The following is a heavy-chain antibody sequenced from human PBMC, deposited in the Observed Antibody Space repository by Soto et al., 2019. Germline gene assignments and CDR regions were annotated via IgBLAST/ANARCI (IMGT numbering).Heavy chain of an antibody. Sequence: QLQLQESGSGLVKPSQTLSLTCAVSGGSISSGGYSWSWIRQPPGKGLEWIGYIYHSGSTYYTPSLKSRVTISVDRSKNQFSLKLSSVTAADTAVYDCASSRGSPVPLHYWGQGTLVTVSS. CDR3: ASSRGSPVPLHY. CDR1: GGSISSGGYS. D-gene: IGHD1-26*01. V-gene: IGHV4-30-2*01. J-gene: IGHJ4*02. CDR2: IYHSGST.